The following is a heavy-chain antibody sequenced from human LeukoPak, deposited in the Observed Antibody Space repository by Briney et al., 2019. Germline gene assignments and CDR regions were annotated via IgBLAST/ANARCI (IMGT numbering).Heavy chain of an antibody. CDR2: IKEDGSEE. D-gene: IGHD2-2*01. Sequence: GGSLRLSCAASGFNFNTFWMTWVRQAPGKGLEWVANIKEDGSEEYYVDSVKGRFTISRDNAKNSLYLQMNSLRAEDTAVYYCARPRYCSSISCYFHAFDVWCQGTMVTVSS. CDR1: GFNFNTFW. V-gene: IGHV3-7*01. J-gene: IGHJ3*01. CDR3: ARPRYCSSISCYFHAFDV.